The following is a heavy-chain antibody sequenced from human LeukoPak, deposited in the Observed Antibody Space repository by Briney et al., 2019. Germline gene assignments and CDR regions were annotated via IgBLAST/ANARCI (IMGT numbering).Heavy chain of an antibody. CDR1: GVTFSSYS. CDR3: ARVIVATFDAFDI. Sequence: VGALRLSCAASGVTFSSYSMSSVRQAPGKGLEWVSSISSSSSYIYYADSVKGRFTISRDNAKNSLYLQMNSLRAEDTAVYYCARVIVATFDAFDIWGQGTMVTVSS. V-gene: IGHV3-21*01. J-gene: IGHJ3*02. CDR2: ISSSSSYI. D-gene: IGHD5-12*01.